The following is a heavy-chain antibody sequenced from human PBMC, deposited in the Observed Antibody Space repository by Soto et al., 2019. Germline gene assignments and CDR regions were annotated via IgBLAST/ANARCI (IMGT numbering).Heavy chain of an antibody. Sequence: QVQLQESGPGLVKPSETLSLTCTVSGGSISSYYWSWIRQPPGKGLEWIGYIYYSGSTNYNPSLKRRVTLSVDTSKHQFALKLSAVTAGDTAVYYCARVYSSGWYWYFDLWGRGTLVTVSS. J-gene: IGHJ2*01. CDR3: ARVYSSGWYWYFDL. V-gene: IGHV4-59*01. D-gene: IGHD6-19*01. CDR1: GGSISSYY. CDR2: IYYSGST.